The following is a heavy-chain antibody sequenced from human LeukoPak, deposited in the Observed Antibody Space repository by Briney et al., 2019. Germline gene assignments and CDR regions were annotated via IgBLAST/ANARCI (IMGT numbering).Heavy chain of an antibody. J-gene: IGHJ5*02. D-gene: IGHD3-10*01. CDR2: ISAYNGNT. CDR3: ARVRITMVRGVIGWFDP. V-gene: IGHV1-18*04. CDR1: GYTFTSYG. Sequence: ASVKVSCKASGYTFTSYGISWVRQAPGQGLEWMVWISAYNGNTNYAQKLQGRVTMTTDTSTSTAYMELRSLRSDGTAVYYCARVRITMVRGVIGWFDPWGQGTLVTVSS.